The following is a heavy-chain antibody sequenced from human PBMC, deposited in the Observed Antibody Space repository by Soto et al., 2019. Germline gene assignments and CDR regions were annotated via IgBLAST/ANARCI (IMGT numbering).Heavy chain of an antibody. CDR2: IYHGGTT. J-gene: IGHJ4*01. CDR1: GYSISSVSY. Sequence: SETLSVTCTFSGYSISSVSYWGLIRQPPGKEPEWIASIYHGGTTFYNPSLKSRITISVDTSHNQFSLNLRSVTAADTAVYYCARDDVIIVTGGTFDYWGHRNRITLSS. CDR3: ARDDVIIVTGGTFDY. V-gene: IGHV4-38-2*02. D-gene: IGHD2-8*02.